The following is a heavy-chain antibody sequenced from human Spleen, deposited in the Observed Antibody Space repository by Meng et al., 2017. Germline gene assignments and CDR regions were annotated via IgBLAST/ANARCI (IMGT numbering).Heavy chain of an antibody. V-gene: IGHV3-48*04. J-gene: IGHJ6*02. CDR3: ARGYCSGGSCYSGNYYYYYYGMDV. CDR2: ISSSGSTI. Sequence: GESLKISCAASGFTFSSYAMHWVRQAPGKGLEWVSYISSSGSTIYYADSVKGRFTISRDNAKNSLYLQMNSLRAADTAVYYCARGYCSGGSCYSGNYYYYYYGMDVWGQGTTVTVSS. D-gene: IGHD2-15*01. CDR1: GFTFSSYA.